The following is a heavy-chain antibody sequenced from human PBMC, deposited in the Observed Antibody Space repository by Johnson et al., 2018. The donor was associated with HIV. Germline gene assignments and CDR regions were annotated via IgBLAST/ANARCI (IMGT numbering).Heavy chain of an antibody. D-gene: IGHD6-13*01. CDR3: ARDSASGQQLVNSDAFDI. CDR2: ISYDGSNK. V-gene: IGHV3-30-3*01. Sequence: QVQLVESGGGVVQPGRSLRLSCAASGFTFSSYAMHWVRQAPGKGLEWVAVISYDGSNKYYADSVKGRFTISRDNSKNTLYLQMNSLRAEDTAVYYCARDSASGQQLVNSDAFDIWGQGTMVTVSS. CDR1: GFTFSSYA. J-gene: IGHJ3*02.